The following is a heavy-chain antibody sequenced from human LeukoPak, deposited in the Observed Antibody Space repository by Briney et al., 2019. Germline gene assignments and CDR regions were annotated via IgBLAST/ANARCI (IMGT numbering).Heavy chain of an antibody. V-gene: IGHV3-21*04. Sequence: GGSLRLSCAASGFTFNNYNMNWVRQAPGKGLEWVSSISDSSSYIYYADSVRGRFTISRDNAKNSLYLQMNSLRAEDTAVYYCARDLMGIAYRGAFYYWGQGTLVTVSS. CDR3: ARDLMGIAYRGAFYY. CDR1: GFTFNNYN. CDR2: ISDSSSYI. D-gene: IGHD6-13*01. J-gene: IGHJ4*02.